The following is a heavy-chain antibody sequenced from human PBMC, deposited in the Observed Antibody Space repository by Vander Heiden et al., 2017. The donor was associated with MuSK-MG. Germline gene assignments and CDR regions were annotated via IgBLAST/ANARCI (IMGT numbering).Heavy chain of an antibody. D-gene: IGHD6-13*01. CDR2: INHSGST. J-gene: IGHJ3*02. Sequence: QVQLQQWGAGLLKPSETLSHTCAVYGGSFSGYYWSWIRQPPGKGLEWIGEINHSGSTKYNPSLKRRVTISVDTSKNQCALKLSSVTAAETAVYYCARGVIAAAGTTGAFDIWGQGTMVTVSS. V-gene: IGHV4-34*01. CDR1: GGSFSGYY. CDR3: ARGVIAAAGTTGAFDI.